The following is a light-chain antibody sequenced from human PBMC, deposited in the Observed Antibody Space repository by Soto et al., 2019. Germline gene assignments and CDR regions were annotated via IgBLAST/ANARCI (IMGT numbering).Light chain of an antibody. CDR2: KVS. CDR1: QSLLYSDGNSY. CDR3: MQATFWLIT. J-gene: IGKJ4*01. Sequence: VAITLTTKSLPVTLGQPASISRRSSQSLLYSDGNSYVNWFHQRPGQSPRRLIYKVSNRDFGVPERFSGSGSGTDFTLKICILEAEDVGGYYCMQATFWLITFGVGAKV. V-gene: IGKV2-30*01.